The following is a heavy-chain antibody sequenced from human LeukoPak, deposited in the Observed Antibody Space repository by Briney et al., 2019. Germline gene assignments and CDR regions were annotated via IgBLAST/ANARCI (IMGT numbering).Heavy chain of an antibody. V-gene: IGHV4-34*01. CDR2: INHSGST. CDR1: GGSFSGYY. D-gene: IGHD3-22*01. J-gene: IGHJ4*02. CDR3: ARGPNYYDSSGYYTHGDY. Sequence: SETLSLTCAVYGGSFSGYYWSWIRQPPGKELEWIGEINHSGSTNYNPSLKSRVTISVDTSKNQFSLKLSSVTAADTAVYYCARGPNYYDSSGYYTHGDYWGQGTLVTVSS.